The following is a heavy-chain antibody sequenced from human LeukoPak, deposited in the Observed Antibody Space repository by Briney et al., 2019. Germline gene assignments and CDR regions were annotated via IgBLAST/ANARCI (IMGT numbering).Heavy chain of an antibody. J-gene: IGHJ3*02. D-gene: IGHD3-3*01. Sequence: ASAKVSCKASGYTFTGYYMHWVRQAPGPGLEWMGWINPNSVGTNYAQKFQGRVTTTRDTSISTAYMELSRLRSDDTAVYYCARDLEWLYPGGAFDIWGQGTMVTVSS. V-gene: IGHV1-2*02. CDR3: ARDLEWLYPGGAFDI. CDR1: GYTFTGYY. CDR2: INPNSVGT.